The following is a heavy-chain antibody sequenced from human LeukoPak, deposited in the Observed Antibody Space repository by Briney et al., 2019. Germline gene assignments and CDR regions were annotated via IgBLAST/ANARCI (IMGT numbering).Heavy chain of an antibody. Sequence: GGSLRLSCAASGFTLSNYWMSWVRQAPGKGLKWVAIIKQDGSEKYYVDPVEGRFTISRDNTKNSLYLQMNSLRVEDTAVYYCVRGSGWLQEYWGQGTLVTVSS. CDR2: IKQDGSEK. CDR1: GFTLSNYW. D-gene: IGHD5-24*01. CDR3: VRGSGWLQEY. V-gene: IGHV3-7*01. J-gene: IGHJ4*02.